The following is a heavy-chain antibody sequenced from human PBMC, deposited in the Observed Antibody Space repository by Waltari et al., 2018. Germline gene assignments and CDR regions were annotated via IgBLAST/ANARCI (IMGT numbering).Heavy chain of an antibody. CDR2: IYHSGST. Sequence: QVQLQESGPGLMKPSETLALTCTVSGYSISSGYYWGWIRQPPGKGLEWIGSIYHSGSTYYNPSLKSRVTISVDTSKNQVSLKLSSVTAADTAVYYCATELAFDYWGQGTLVTVSS. CDR1: GYSISSGYY. V-gene: IGHV4-38-2*02. D-gene: IGHD1-7*01. J-gene: IGHJ4*02. CDR3: ATELAFDY.